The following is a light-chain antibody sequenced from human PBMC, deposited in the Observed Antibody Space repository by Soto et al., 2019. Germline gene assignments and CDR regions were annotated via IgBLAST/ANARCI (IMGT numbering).Light chain of an antibody. J-gene: IGLJ3*02. Sequence: QSVLAQPASVSGYPGQSITISCTGTNSDIGGYKYVSWYQHHPGKVPQLIIYEVNNRPSGVSNRFSGSKSGNTASLTISGLQAEDEAVYYCSSYSSGSTLGVFGGGTKVTV. CDR1: NSDIGGYKY. V-gene: IGLV2-14*01. CDR3: SSYSSGSTLGV. CDR2: EVN.